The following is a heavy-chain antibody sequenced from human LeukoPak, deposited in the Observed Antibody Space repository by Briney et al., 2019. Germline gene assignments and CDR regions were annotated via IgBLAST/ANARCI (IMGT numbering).Heavy chain of an antibody. D-gene: IGHD3-3*01. CDR2: INHSGST. J-gene: IGHJ3*02. CDR3: ARGRTIFGVVITYMTGAFDI. Sequence: SETLSLTCAVSGGSFSGYYWTWIRQPPGKGLEWIGEINHSGSTNYNPSLKSRVTISVDTSKNQFSLKLSSVTAADTAVYYCARGRTIFGVVITYMTGAFDIWGQGTMVTVSS. CDR1: GGSFSGYY. V-gene: IGHV4-34*01.